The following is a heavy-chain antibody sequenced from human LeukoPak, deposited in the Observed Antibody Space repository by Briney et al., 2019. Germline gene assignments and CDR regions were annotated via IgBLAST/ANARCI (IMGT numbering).Heavy chain of an antibody. Sequence: PSETLSLTCTVSGASINTYYWSWIRQPAGKGLERIGHIYTSGSTNYNPSLKSRVTMSVDMSKNQFSLKLNSVTAADTAVYYCAKEGMIRGVIDYWGQGVLVTVSS. D-gene: IGHD3-10*01. V-gene: IGHV4-4*07. CDR1: GASINTYY. CDR2: IYTSGST. J-gene: IGHJ4*02. CDR3: AKEGMIRGVIDY.